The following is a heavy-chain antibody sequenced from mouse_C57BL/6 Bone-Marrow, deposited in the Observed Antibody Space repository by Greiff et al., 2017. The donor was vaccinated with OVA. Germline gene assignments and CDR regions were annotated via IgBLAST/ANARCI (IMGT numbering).Heavy chain of an antibody. V-gene: IGHV1-50*01. J-gene: IGHJ4*01. Sequence: QVQLQQPGAELVKPGASVKLPCKASGYTFTSYWMQWVKQRPGQGLEWIGEIDPSDSYTNYNQKFKGKATLTVDTSSSTAYMQLSSLTSEDSAVYYCARAVASMDYWGQGTSVTVSS. CDR3: ARAVASMDY. D-gene: IGHD6-1*01. CDR2: IDPSDSYT. CDR1: GYTFTSYW.